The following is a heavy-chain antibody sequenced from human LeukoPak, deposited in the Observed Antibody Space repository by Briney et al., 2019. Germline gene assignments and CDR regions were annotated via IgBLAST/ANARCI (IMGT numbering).Heavy chain of an antibody. CDR1: KFNFNSYG. CDR2: ISGSGGST. CDR3: AKDPNADYIGTFDI. Sequence: GGSLRLSCTTSKFNFNSYGMTWGRQAPGKGLEWVSSISGSGGSTQYAASVQGRFTISRDNSKNTLYLQMNSLRAEDTAVYYCAKDPNADYIGTFDIWGQGTMVTVSS. V-gene: IGHV3-23*01. J-gene: IGHJ3*02. D-gene: IGHD4-23*01.